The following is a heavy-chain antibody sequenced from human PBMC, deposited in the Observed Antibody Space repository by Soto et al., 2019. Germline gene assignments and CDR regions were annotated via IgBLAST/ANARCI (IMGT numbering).Heavy chain of an antibody. V-gene: IGHV1-46*01. CDR3: ARDLRAGGDY. J-gene: IGHJ4*02. CDR1: GYSFSDSN. CDR2: INPSAGST. D-gene: IGHD1-26*01. Sequence: QVQLVQSGAEVKKPGASVKVSCKASGYSFSDSNINWVRQAPGQGLEWMGIINPSAGSTNYAKKFQGRVTMTRDTSTSTGYMELSSLRSEDTAVYYCARDLRAGGDYWGQGTLVTVSS.